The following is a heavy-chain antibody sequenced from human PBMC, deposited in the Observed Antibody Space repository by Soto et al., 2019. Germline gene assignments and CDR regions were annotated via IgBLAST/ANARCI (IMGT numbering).Heavy chain of an antibody. Sequence: PSETLSLTCTVSGGSISSYYWSWIRQPPGKGLEWIGYIYYSGSTNYNPSLKSRVTISVDTSKNQFSLKLSSVTAADTAVYYCERLKVVVTAAFDYWGQGTLVTVSS. D-gene: IGHD2-21*02. CDR2: IYYSGST. V-gene: IGHV4-59*08. CDR1: GGSISSYY. J-gene: IGHJ4*02. CDR3: ERLKVVVTAAFDY.